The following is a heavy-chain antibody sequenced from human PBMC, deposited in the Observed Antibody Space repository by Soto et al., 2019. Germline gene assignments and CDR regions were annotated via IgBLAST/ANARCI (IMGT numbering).Heavy chain of an antibody. CDR3: ARERLTYYFDY. CDR2: ISSSSTI. V-gene: IGHV3-48*01. J-gene: IGHJ4*02. CDR1: GFTFSSYS. Sequence: EVQLVESGGGLVQPGGSLRLSCAASGFTFSSYSMNWVRQAPGKGLEWVSYISSSSTIYYADSVKGRFTTSRDNAKNSLYLQMNSLRAEDTAVYYCARERLTYYFDYWGQGTLVTVSS.